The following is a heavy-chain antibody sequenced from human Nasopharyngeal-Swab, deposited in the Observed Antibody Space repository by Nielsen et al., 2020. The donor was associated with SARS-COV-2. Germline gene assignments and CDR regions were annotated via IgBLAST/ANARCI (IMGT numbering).Heavy chain of an antibody. J-gene: IGHJ5*02. CDR3: AKEGATGWFDP. CDR2: ISHNSGT. Sequence: PETLSLTCTVSGVSITSQYWSWIRQPPGKGLEWIGYISHNSGTSYNPSLKSRVTMFMDTSKNQFSLRLRSVNAADTAVYYCAKEGATGWFDPWGQGTLVTVSS. CDR1: GVSITSQY. V-gene: IGHV4-59*11.